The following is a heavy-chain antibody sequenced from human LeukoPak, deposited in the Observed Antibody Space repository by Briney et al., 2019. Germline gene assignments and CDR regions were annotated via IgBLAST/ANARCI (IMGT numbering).Heavy chain of an antibody. CDR1: GFSFSSYG. D-gene: IGHD3-3*01. CDR3: ATDPGDFWSGYYKY. J-gene: IGHJ4*02. Sequence: PGGSLRLSCAASGFSFSSYGMSWVRQAPGKGLEWVSSITDNGGSTYYADSVKGRFTISRDNSRNMLYLQMDSLRAEDTAVYYCATDPGDFWSGYYKYWGQGTLVTVSS. CDR2: ITDNGGST. V-gene: IGHV3-23*01.